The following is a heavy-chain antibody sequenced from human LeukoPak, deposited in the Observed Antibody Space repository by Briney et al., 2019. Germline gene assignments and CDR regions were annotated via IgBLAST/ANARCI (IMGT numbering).Heavy chain of an antibody. V-gene: IGHV4-59*12. CDR2: IYYSGSI. CDR1: GGSISSYY. D-gene: IGHD1-26*01. J-gene: IGHJ4*02. Sequence: SETLSLTCTVSGGSISSYYWSWIRQPPGKGLEWIGYIYYSGSINYNPSLKSRVTISVDTSKNQFSLTLTSVTAADTAMYYCTRESGPYCPFGYWGQGTLVVVPS. CDR3: TRESGPYCPFGY.